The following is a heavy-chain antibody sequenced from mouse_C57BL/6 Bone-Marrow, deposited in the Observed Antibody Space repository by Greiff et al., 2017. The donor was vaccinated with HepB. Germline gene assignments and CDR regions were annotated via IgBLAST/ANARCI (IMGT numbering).Heavy chain of an antibody. CDR2: INPSTGGT. D-gene: IGHD1-1*01. CDR3: ASRFYYGSSHWYFDV. Sequence: EVQLKESGPELVKPGASVKISCKASGYSFTGYYMNWVKQSPEKSLEWIGEINPSTGGTTYNQKFKAKATLTVDKSSSTAYMQLKSLTSEDSAVYYCASRFYYGSSHWYFDVWGTGTTVTVSS. V-gene: IGHV1-42*01. CDR1: GYSFTGYY. J-gene: IGHJ1*03.